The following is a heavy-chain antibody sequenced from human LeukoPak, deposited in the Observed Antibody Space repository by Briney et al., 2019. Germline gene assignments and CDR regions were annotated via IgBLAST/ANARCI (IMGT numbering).Heavy chain of an antibody. CDR3: AREGSYAQNLDY. V-gene: IGHV3-21*01. J-gene: IGHJ4*02. CDR2: ISSAGDYI. D-gene: IGHD1-26*01. Sequence: GGSLRLSCEASGFTFSRYSMNWVRQAPGKGLEWVSSISSAGDYIYYADSLKGRFTISRDNAKNSLYLQMNSLRAEDTAVYYCAREGSYAQNLDYWGQGTLVTVSS. CDR1: GFTFSRYS.